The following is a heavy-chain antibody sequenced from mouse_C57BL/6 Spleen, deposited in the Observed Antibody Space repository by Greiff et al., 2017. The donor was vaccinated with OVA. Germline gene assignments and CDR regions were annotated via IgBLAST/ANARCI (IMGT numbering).Heavy chain of an antibody. Sequence: EVQLQQSGAELVRPGASVKLSCTASGFNIKDDYMHWVKQRPEQGLEWIGWIDPENGDTEYASKFQGKATIPADTSSNTAYLQLSSLTSEDTAVYYCTTGYWDYWGQGTTLTVSS. CDR3: TTGYWDY. V-gene: IGHV14-4*01. CDR2: IDPENGDT. J-gene: IGHJ2*01. D-gene: IGHD2-3*01. CDR1: GFNIKDDY.